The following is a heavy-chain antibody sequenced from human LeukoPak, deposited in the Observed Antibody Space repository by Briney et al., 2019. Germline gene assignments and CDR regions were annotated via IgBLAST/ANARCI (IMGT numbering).Heavy chain of an antibody. CDR1: GFTFSSYS. J-gene: IGHJ4*02. Sequence: GGSLRLSCAASGFTFSSYSMNWVRQAPGKGLEWVSSISSGGSYIYYADSVKGRFTISRDNAKNSLYLQMNSLRDEDTAVYYCARDDSSGYFPRYWGQGTLVTVSS. CDR2: ISSGGSYI. D-gene: IGHD3-22*01. V-gene: IGHV3-21*01. CDR3: ARDDSSGYFPRY.